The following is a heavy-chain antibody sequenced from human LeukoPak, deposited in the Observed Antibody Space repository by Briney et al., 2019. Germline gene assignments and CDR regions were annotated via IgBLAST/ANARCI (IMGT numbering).Heavy chain of an antibody. J-gene: IGHJ4*02. Sequence: DSVKVSCKTSGYTFTDYNIHWVRQAPRQGLEWMGWISPNSGGTNYAQRFQGMVTMTRDTSISTAYMDLSSLKSDDTATYYCSVWFGELSHWGQGTLVTVSS. D-gene: IGHD3-10*01. CDR1: GYTFTDYN. CDR3: SVWFGELSH. CDR2: ISPNSGGT. V-gene: IGHV1-2*02.